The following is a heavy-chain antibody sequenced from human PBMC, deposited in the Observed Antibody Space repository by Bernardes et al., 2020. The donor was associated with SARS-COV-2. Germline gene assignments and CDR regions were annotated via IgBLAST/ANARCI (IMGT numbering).Heavy chain of an antibody. J-gene: IGHJ5*01. CDR2: ISDGGAST. CDR1: GFSFRSFA. Sequence: GSLRLSCAASGFSFRSFAMNWVRQAPGKGLEWVSSISDGGASTYYADSVKGRFTISRDNSKNALYLQMNSLRTEDTAMYYCAKTTSVSGSRNWFDSWGQGTLVTVSS. D-gene: IGHD6-19*01. V-gene: IGHV3-23*01. CDR3: AKTTSVSGSRNWFDS.